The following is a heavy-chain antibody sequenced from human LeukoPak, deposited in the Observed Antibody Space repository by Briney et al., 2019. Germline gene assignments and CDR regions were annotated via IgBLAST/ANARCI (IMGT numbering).Heavy chain of an antibody. J-gene: IGHJ4*02. CDR3: ARRGYSGYDSGRALDY. CDR1: GGSISSSSYC. V-gene: IGHV4-39*01. Sequence: SETLSLTCTVSGGSISSSSYCWGWIRQPPGKGLEWMGSIYHSGATYNNPSLKSRVTISVDTSKNQFSLKLSSVTAADTAVYYCARRGYSGYDSGRALDYWGQETRVSV. D-gene: IGHD5-12*01. CDR2: IYHSGAT.